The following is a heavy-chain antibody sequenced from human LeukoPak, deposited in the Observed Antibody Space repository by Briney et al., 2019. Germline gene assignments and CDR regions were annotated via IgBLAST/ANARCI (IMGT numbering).Heavy chain of an antibody. Sequence: SETLSLTCSVSGYSISSGYYWDWIRQPPGKGPEWIASIYHSGKSYYNPSLESRVTISADTSKNQISLKLRSVTAADTAVYYCARGYCSGGSCYYFDYWGQGTLVTVSS. CDR1: GYSISSGYY. D-gene: IGHD2-15*01. CDR2: IYHSGKS. V-gene: IGHV4-38-2*02. J-gene: IGHJ4*02. CDR3: ARGYCSGGSCYYFDY.